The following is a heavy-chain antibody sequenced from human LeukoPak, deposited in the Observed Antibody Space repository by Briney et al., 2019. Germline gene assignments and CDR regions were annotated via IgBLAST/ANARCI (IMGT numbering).Heavy chain of an antibody. J-gene: IGHJ4*02. V-gene: IGHV4-34*01. CDR2: IYESGTT. D-gene: IGHD2-15*01. CDR3: ARGAWATRLGS. CDR1: GESLNSYY. Sequence: SETLSLTCAVYGESLNSYYWSWVRQPPGEGLEWIGEIYESGTTEYNPSLKSRVTVSMVPSKQQFSLSLSSVTAADTAVYYCARGAWATRLGSWGLGTPVTVSS.